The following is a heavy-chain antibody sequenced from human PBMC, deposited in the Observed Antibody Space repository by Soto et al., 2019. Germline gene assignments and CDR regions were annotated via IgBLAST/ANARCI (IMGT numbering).Heavy chain of an antibody. CDR2: VSGSGGST. V-gene: IGHV3-23*01. CDR3: AKDRGGNFGPSYFDY. Sequence: PGESLKVSCAASAFTFDNYAMTWVRQAPGKGLEWVSSVSGSGGSTYYADSVKGRFTIFRDNSKNTLFLQMSSLSPEDTAIYYCAKDRGGNFGPSYFDYWGQGTLVTVSS. CDR1: AFTFDNYA. J-gene: IGHJ4*02. D-gene: IGHD3-10*01.